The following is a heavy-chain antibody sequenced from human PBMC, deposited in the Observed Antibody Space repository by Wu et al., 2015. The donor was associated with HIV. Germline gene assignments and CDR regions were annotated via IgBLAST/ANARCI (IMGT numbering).Heavy chain of an antibody. D-gene: IGHD5-18*01. CDR3: ARVAIQLYLGSEYYFMDV. V-gene: IGHV1-2*02. CDR1: GYRFIDNN. Sequence: QVQLVQSGAEVKKPGASVKVSCKVSGYRFIDNNIHWIRQAPGQGLQWMGWIDPNSGGTNYAQEFQGRVTMTRDTSMTTAYMELKRLRYDDTAVYYCARVAIQLYLGSEYYFMDVWGKGTTVTVSS. CDR2: IDPNSGGT. J-gene: IGHJ6*03.